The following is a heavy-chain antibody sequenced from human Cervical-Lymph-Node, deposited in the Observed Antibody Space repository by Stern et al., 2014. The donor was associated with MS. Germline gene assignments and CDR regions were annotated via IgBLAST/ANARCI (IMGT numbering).Heavy chain of an antibody. V-gene: IGHV5-51*01. D-gene: IGHD1-14*01. J-gene: IGHJ5*02. CDR1: EYNFNTHW. CDR2: LYPGTSDT. CDR3: ARHGGPNWNHEAHNWFDP. Sequence: EVQLVESGAEVKKPGESLKISCKGSEYNFNTHWIACVRQMPGKGLEWLWNLYPGTSDTRYNPSLQGQVSISADKSSTTAYLHLSSLKASDSAMYYCARHGGPNWNHEAHNWFDPWGQGTLVTVSS.